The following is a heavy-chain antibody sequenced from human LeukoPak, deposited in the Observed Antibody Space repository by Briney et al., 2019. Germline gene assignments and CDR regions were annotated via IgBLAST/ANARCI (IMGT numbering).Heavy chain of an antibody. CDR3: ARDKVGATRDFGY. CDR2: VNPNSGNT. CDR1: GYTFTSYD. D-gene: IGHD1-26*01. V-gene: IGHV1-8*01. J-gene: IGHJ4*02. Sequence: ASVKVSCKASGYTFTSYDINWVRQATGQGLEWMGWVNPNSGNTGYAQKFQGRVTITRDTSASTAYMELSSLRSEDTAVYYCARDKVGATRDFGYWGQGTLVTVSS.